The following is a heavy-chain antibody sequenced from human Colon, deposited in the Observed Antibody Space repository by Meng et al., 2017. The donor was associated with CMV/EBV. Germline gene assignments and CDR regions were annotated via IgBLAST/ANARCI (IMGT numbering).Heavy chain of an antibody. D-gene: IGHD6-13*01. V-gene: IGHV4-61*05. Sequence: SETLSLTCAVSGGSISRSSHFWGWIRQPPGKGLEWIGYIYYSGSTNYNPSLKSRVTISVDTSKNQFSLKLSSVTAADTAVYYCASSSDNWFDPWGQGTLVTVSS. J-gene: IGHJ5*02. CDR2: IYYSGST. CDR3: ASSSDNWFDP. CDR1: GGSISRSSHF.